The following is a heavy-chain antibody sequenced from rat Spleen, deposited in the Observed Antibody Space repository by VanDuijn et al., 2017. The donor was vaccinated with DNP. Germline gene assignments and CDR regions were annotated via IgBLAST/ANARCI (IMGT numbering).Heavy chain of an antibody. Sequence: EVKLVESGGGLVQPGRSLKLSCAASGFNFNEYWMGWVRQAPGKGLEWIGEINKDSNSINYTPSLKDKFTISRDNAQNTLYLQMSKLGSEDTAIYYWVSEDKGVDAWGKGISVTGSS. D-gene: IGHD2-1*01. CDR3: VSEDKGVDA. V-gene: IGHV4-2*01. J-gene: IGHJ4*01. CDR2: INKDSNSI. CDR1: GFNFNEYW.